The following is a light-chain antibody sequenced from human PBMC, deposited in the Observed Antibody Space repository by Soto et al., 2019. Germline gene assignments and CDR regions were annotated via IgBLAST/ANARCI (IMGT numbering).Light chain of an antibody. CDR1: ESVSSY. J-gene: IGKJ4*01. V-gene: IGKV3-11*01. CDR2: DAS. Sequence: EIVLTQSPATLSLSPGERATLSCRASESVSSYLAWYQQKPGQAPRLLIYDASNRATGIPARFSGSGSGTDFTLTISSLEPEDFAVYYCQHRSNWPLTFGGGTKVEIK. CDR3: QHRSNWPLT.